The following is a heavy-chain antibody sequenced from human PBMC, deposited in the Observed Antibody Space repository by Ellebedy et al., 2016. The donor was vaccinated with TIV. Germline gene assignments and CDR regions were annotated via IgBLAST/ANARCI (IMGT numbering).Heavy chain of an antibody. CDR2: IQTTGST. CDR1: GDSVSVDSINTY. V-gene: IGHV4-4*07. J-gene: IGHJ5*02. D-gene: IGHD3-10*01. Sequence: PSETLSLTCTVSGDSVSVDSINTYWTWIRQPAGKGLEWIGRIQTTGSTNYKSSLTSRVTMSLDTSKNQFSLKLNSVTAADTAVYYCARGLRASGSFWFDPWGQGILVTVFS. CDR3: ARGLRASGSFWFDP.